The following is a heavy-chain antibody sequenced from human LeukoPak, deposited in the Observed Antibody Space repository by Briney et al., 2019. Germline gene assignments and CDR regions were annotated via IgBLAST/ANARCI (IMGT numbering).Heavy chain of an antibody. Sequence: GRSLRLSCAASGFTFDDYAMHWVRQAPGKGLEWVSGISWNSRSIGYADSVKGRFTISRDNAKNSLYLQMNSLRAEDTALYYCAKVGSYTDYWGQGTLVTVSS. D-gene: IGHD2-2*02. CDR2: ISWNSRSI. CDR3: AKVGSYTDY. V-gene: IGHV3-9*01. J-gene: IGHJ4*02. CDR1: GFTFDDYA.